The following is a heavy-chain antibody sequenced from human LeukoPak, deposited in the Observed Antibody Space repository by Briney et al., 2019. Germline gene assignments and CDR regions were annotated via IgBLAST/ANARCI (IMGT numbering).Heavy chain of an antibody. CDR1: GGTFSSYA. D-gene: IGHD3-22*01. CDR2: IIPIFGTA. Sequence: SVKVSCKASGGTFSSYAISWVRQAPGQGLGWMGGIIPIFGTANYAQKFQGRVTITADESTSTAYMELSSLRSEDTAVYYCARVSYDSSGYYPDPSYYYGMDVWGQGTTVTVSS. CDR3: ARVSYDSSGYYPDPSYYYGMDV. J-gene: IGHJ6*02. V-gene: IGHV1-69*13.